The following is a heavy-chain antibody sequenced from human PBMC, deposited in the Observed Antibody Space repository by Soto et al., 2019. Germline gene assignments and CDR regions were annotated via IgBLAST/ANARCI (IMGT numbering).Heavy chain of an antibody. CDR1: GGSISSSSYY. CDR2: IYYSGST. CDR3: ARRLTDYYDSSGYRRTSYYFDY. Sequence: SETLSLTCTVSGGSISSSSYYWGWIRQPPGKGLEWIGSIYYSGSTYYNPSLKSRVTISVDTSKNQFSLKLSSVTAADTAVYYCARRLTDYYDSSGYRRTSYYFDYWGQGTLVTVSS. V-gene: IGHV4-39*01. J-gene: IGHJ4*02. D-gene: IGHD3-22*01.